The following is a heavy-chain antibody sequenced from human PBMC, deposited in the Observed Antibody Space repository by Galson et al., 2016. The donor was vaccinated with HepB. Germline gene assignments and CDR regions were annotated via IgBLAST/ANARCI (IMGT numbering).Heavy chain of an antibody. V-gene: IGHV4-4*02. CDR3: ATGDYDTSGYYY. Sequence: SETLSLTCAVSGGSISSSNWCTWVRQPPGKGLEWIGEIYHRGTTNYNPSLESRVTISLDKSKNQFSLNLTSLTAADAAVYYCATGDYDTSGYYYRGQGTLVTVSS. D-gene: IGHD3-22*01. J-gene: IGHJ4*02. CDR2: IYHRGTT. CDR1: GGSISSSNW.